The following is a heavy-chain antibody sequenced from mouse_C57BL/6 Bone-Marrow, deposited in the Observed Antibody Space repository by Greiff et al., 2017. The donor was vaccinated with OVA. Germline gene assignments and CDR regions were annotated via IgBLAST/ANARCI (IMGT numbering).Heavy chain of an antibody. CDR1: GYTFTSYW. V-gene: IGHV1-59*01. D-gene: IGHD2-5*01. J-gene: IGHJ1*03. CDR3: ARGYYSNSWYFDV. Sequence: QVQLQQSGAELVRPGTSVKLSCKASGYTFTSYWMHLVKQRPGQGLEWIGVIDPSDSYTNYNQKFKGKATLTVDTSSSTAYMQLSSLTSEDSAVYYCARGYYSNSWYFDVWGTGTTVTVSS. CDR2: IDPSDSYT.